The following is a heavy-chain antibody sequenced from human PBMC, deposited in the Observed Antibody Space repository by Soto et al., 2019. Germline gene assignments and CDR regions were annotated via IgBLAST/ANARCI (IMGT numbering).Heavy chain of an antibody. CDR3: ARRSSGYYYENWFDP. V-gene: IGHV1-69*12. D-gene: IGHD3-22*01. J-gene: IGHJ5*02. CDR1: GGTFSSYA. Sequence: QVQLVQSGAEVKKPGSSVKVSCKASGGTFSSYAISWVRQAPGQGLEWMGGIIPIFGTANYAQKFQGRVTITADESTTTAYMELSSLRSEDTAVYYCARRSSGYYYENWFDPWGQGTLVTVSS. CDR2: IIPIFGTA.